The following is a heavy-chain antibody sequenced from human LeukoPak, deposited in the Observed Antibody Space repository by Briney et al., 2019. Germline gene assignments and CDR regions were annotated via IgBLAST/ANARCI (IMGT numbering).Heavy chain of an antibody. J-gene: IGHJ4*02. Sequence: PSETLSLTCTVSGGSISSGGYYWSWIRQPAGKGLEWIGHIYTSGSTNYNPSLKSRVTMSVDTSKNQFSLKLRSVTAADTAVYYCARVGDYALKDWGQGTLVTVSS. D-gene: IGHD3-16*01. V-gene: IGHV4-61*09. CDR2: IYTSGST. CDR3: ARVGDYALKD. CDR1: GGSISSGGYY.